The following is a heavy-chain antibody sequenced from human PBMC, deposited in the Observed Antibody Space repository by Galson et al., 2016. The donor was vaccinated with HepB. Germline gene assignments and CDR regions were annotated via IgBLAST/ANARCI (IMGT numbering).Heavy chain of an antibody. D-gene: IGHD2/OR15-2a*01. CDR3: ARDFYDGSCHYMDY. CDR1: GFTFSDHY. Sequence: SLRLSCAASGFTFSDHYIDWVRQAPGKGLEWVGRSRDKAHSYSTEYAASVKGRFAISRDESENSLYLQMNNLKTDDTAVYYCARDFYDGSCHYMDYWGRGTLVTVSS. J-gene: IGHJ4*02. CDR2: SRDKAHSYST. V-gene: IGHV3-72*01.